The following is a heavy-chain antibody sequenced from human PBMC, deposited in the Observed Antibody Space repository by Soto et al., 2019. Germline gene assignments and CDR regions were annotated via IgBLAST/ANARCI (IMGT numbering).Heavy chain of an antibody. CDR2: IYYSGST. V-gene: IGHV4-31*03. CDR1: GGSISSGGYY. J-gene: IGHJ6*03. D-gene: IGHD3-9*01. Sequence: PSETLSLTCTVSGGSISSGGYYWSWIRQHPGKGLEWIGYIYYSGSTYYNPSLKSRVTISVDTSKNQFSLKLSSVTAADTAVYYCARADILTGYYLGQNDYYYYYMDVWGKGTTVTVSS. CDR3: ARADILTGYYLGQNDYYYYYMDV.